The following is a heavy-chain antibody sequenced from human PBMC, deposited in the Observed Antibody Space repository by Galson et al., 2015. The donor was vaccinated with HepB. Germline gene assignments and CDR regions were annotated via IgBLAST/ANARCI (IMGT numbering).Heavy chain of an antibody. J-gene: IGHJ4*02. V-gene: IGHV3-43*01. Sequence: SLRLSCAASGFTFDDYTMHWVRQAPGKGLEWVSLISWDGGSTYYADSVKGRFTISRDNSKNSLYLQMNSLRTEDTALYYCAKDSSEYSSSSALFDWGQGTLVTVSS. CDR3: AKDSSEYSSSSALFD. CDR1: GFTFDDYT. D-gene: IGHD6-6*01. CDR2: ISWDGGST.